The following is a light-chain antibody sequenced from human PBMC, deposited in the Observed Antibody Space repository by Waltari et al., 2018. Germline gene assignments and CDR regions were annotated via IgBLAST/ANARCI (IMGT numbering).Light chain of an antibody. J-gene: IGLJ3*02. CDR3: QTWATGLDWV. CDR1: SGHRNYA. CDR2: IKSDGSQ. V-gene: IGLV4-69*01. Sequence: LAVSQSPPASASLGASVKLTCTLSSGHRNYAVACHQQQPGKGPRYLMTIKSDGSQIKRNGISDRFSGSSSGADRYHTISSLQSKDEADYYCQTWATGLDWVFGGGTKLTVL.